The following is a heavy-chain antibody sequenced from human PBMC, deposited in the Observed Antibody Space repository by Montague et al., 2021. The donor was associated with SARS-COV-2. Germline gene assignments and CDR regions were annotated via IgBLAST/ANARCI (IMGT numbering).Heavy chain of an antibody. CDR3: AGRGVVVIPAVVEYYYGMDV. V-gene: IGHV4-59*01. CDR2: INYSGSA. J-gene: IGHJ6*02. Sequence: SETLSLTCTVSGGSISSYYWNWIRQSPGKGLEWLGYINYSGSANYNPSLKSRVTISVDTSKNQLSLNLSSVTAADTSVYYCAGRGVVVIPAVVEYYYGMDVWGQGTTVTVSS. CDR1: GGSISSYY. D-gene: IGHD2-2*01.